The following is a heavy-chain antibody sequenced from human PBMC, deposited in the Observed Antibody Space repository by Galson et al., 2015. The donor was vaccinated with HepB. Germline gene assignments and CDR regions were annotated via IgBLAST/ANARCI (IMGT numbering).Heavy chain of an antibody. J-gene: IGHJ4*02. D-gene: IGHD3-10*01. Sequence: SLRLSCAASGFTFSSYAMSWVRQAPGKGLEWVSAISGSGGSTYYADSVKGRFTISRDNSKNTLYLQMNSLRAEDTAVYYCAKDRDYYGSGSYYLDWGQGTLVTVSS. V-gene: IGHV3-23*01. CDR1: GFTFSSYA. CDR3: AKDRDYYGSGSYYLD. CDR2: ISGSGGST.